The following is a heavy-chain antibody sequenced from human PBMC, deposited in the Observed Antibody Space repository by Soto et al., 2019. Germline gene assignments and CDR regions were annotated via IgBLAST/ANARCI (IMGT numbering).Heavy chain of an antibody. D-gene: IGHD6-25*01. V-gene: IGHV3-53*01. CDR2: IYSGGYT. CDR3: ATQRGGGGY. CDR1: GFTVSNNY. J-gene: IGHJ4*02. Sequence: EVQLVESGGGLIQPGGSLRLSCAVSGFTVSNNYMSWVRQAPGKGLEGVSVIYSGGYTAYGDSVKGRFTISRDNSKTTIFLQMNTLAAAAPAVYSWATQRGGGGYWGQGTLVTVSS.